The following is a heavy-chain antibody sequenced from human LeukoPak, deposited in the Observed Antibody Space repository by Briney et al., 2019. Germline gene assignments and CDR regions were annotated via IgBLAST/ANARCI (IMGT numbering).Heavy chain of an antibody. Sequence: ASETLSLTCTVSGGSMSRYFWSWIRQPAEKGLEWIGRINTSGNTIYNPSLKSRVTMSVDTSKNQLSLKLSSVTAADTAIYYCARVRIAPQTTDGDFEISGQGIMVTVSS. D-gene: IGHD1-1*01. CDR1: GGSMSRYF. CDR2: INTSGNT. J-gene: IGHJ3*02. CDR3: ARVRIAPQTTDGDFEI. V-gene: IGHV4-4*07.